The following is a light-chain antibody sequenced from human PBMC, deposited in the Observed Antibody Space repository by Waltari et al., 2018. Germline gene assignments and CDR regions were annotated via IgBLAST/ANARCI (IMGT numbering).Light chain of an antibody. J-gene: IGKJ1*01. CDR3: LQYNSYPWT. Sequence: DIQVTQSPSTLSVSVGDRVTITCRASQSIVVWLAWYQQKPGKAPRLLFYKASYLESGVPSSFSGSGSGTEFTLTISSLQADDCATYYCLQYNSYPWTFGQGTKVEIK. V-gene: IGKV1-5*03. CDR1: QSIVVW. CDR2: KAS.